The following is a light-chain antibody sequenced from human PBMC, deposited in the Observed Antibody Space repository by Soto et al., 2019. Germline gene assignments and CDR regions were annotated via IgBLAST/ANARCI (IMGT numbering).Light chain of an antibody. CDR3: QSYDSSLSGSVV. V-gene: IGLV1-40*01. CDR1: SSNIGAGYD. J-gene: IGLJ2*01. CDR2: GNS. Sequence: QSVLTQPPSVSGAPGQRVTISRTGSSSNIGAGYDVHWYQQLPGTAPKLLIYGNSNRPSGVPDRFSGSKSGTSASLAITGLQAEDEADYYCQSYDSSLSGSVVFGGGTKVTVL.